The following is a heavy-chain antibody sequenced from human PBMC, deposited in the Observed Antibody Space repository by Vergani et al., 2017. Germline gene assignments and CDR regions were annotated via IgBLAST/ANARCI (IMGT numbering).Heavy chain of an antibody. J-gene: IGHJ4*02. CDR3: AREERSNTSPFVGD. CDR2: ISGHGDRT. Sequence: VPLLASGGGPVAAGGSLRLSCVASGFTFSNSAMSWVRQTSGKGREWVSAISGHGDRTYYADGVKGRFTISRDNSKNTVYLQMNSLKAEDRATYYCAREERSNTSPFVGDWGQGTLVTV. CDR1: GFTFSNSA. D-gene: IGHD2/OR15-2a*01. V-gene: IGHV3-23*01.